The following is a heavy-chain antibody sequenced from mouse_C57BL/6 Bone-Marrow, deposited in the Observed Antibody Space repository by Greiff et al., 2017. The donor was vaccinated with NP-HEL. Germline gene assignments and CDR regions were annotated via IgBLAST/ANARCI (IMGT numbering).Heavy chain of an antibody. CDR3: VSHYYGDP. J-gene: IGHJ3*01. CDR2: IRSKSNNYAT. D-gene: IGHD1-1*01. Sequence: DVMLVESGGGLVQPKGSLKLSCAASGFSFNTYAMNWVRQAPGKGVEWVARIRSKSNNYATYYADSVKDRFTISRDDSESMLYLQMNNLKTEDTAMYYCVSHYYGDPWGQGTLVTVSA. CDR1: GFSFNTYA. V-gene: IGHV10-1*01.